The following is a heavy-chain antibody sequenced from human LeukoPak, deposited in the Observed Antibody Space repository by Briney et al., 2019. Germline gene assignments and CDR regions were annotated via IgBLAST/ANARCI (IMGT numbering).Heavy chain of an antibody. CDR3: AIDPNWGTHS. J-gene: IGHJ4*02. D-gene: IGHD7-27*01. CDR1: GFTFSTYT. CDR2: IGSSGGGI. V-gene: IGHV3-23*01. Sequence: GGSLRLSCAASGFTFSTYTMYWVRHPPGKRLEWVSVIGSSGGGIHYADSVKGRFTISRDNSKNALYLQMNSLRVEDTAVYYCAIDPNWGTHSWGQGVLVTVSS.